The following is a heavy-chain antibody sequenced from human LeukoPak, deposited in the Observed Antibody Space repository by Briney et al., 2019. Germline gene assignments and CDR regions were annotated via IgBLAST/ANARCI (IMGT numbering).Heavy chain of an antibody. D-gene: IGHD1-26*01. J-gene: IGHJ4*02. CDR3: AKYRLKFDY. CDR2: IGSSGDST. Sequence: GSLRLSCAASGLTFSNYAMSWVRQAPGKGLEWVSSIGSSGDSTYYADSVKGRFTISRDNSKNTLYLQMNSLRAEDTALYYCAKYRLKFDYWGQGTLVTVSS. V-gene: IGHV3-23*01. CDR1: GLTFSNYA.